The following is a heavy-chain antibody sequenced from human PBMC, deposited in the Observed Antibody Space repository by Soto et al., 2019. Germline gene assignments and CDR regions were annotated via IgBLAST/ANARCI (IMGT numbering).Heavy chain of an antibody. J-gene: IGHJ3*02. V-gene: IGHV4-34*01. CDR3: ARVERGTATTVVDAFDI. D-gene: IGHD1-1*01. Sequence: QVQLQQWGAGLLKPSETLSLTCAVYGGFVSSGSYYWSWIRQPPGKGLAWIGEMSHSGGTHFNPSLKSQVTISVDTSKNQFSLKLSSVTAADTALYYCARVERGTATTVVDAFDIWGPGTMVTVSS. CDR1: GGFVSSGSYY. CDR2: MSHSGGT.